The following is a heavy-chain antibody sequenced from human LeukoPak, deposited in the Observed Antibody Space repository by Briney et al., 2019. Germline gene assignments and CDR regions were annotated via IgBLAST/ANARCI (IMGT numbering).Heavy chain of an antibody. Sequence: GGSLRLSCAASGFTFSSYWMTWVHQAPGKGLEWVANIKLDVSEKYYVDSVKGRFTISRDNAKNSLYLQMNSLRAEDTAVYYCARKGNAFDIWGQGTMVTVSS. CDR3: ARKGNAFDI. V-gene: IGHV3-7*01. CDR1: GFTFSSYW. J-gene: IGHJ3*02. CDR2: IKLDVSEK.